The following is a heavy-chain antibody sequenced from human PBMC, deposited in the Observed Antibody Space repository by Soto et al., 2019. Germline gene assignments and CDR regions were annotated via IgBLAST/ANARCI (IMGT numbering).Heavy chain of an antibody. CDR3: AREFLGSSTTCSGNAWFDS. D-gene: IGHD2-2*01. CDR1: GFTFSSYS. J-gene: IGHJ5*01. V-gene: IGHV3-48*01. CDR2: ISSSRSTI. Sequence: EVQLVESGGGLVQPGGSLRLSCAASGFTFSSYSMNWVRQAPGKGLEWVSYISSSRSTIYYADSVMGRFTISRDNAKNSLYLQMNRLRAEDTAVYYCAREFLGSSTTCSGNAWFDSWGQGTLVTVSS.